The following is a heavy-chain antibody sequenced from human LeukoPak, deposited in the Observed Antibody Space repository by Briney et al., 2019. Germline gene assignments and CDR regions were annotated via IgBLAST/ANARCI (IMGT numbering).Heavy chain of an antibody. D-gene: IGHD3-10*01. CDR1: GYTFTGYY. CDR3: ARDGSGSYWYFDY. CDR2: INPNSGGT. J-gene: IGHJ4*02. Sequence: GASVKVSCKASGYTFTGYYMHWVRQAPGQGLEWMGWINPNSGGTNYAQKFQGWVTMTRDTSISTACMELSRLRSDDTAVYYCARDGSGSYWYFDYWGQGTLVTVSS. V-gene: IGHV1-2*04.